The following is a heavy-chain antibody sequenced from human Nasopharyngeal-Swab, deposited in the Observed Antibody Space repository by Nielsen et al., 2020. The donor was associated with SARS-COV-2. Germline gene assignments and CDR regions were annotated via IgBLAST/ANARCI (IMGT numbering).Heavy chain of an antibody. CDR3: ARDSPASRGDY. D-gene: IGHD5-24*01. V-gene: IGHV1-2*06. J-gene: IGHJ4*02. CDR2: IGTNSGGT. Sequence: ASVKVSCKASGYTFTAFSIHWVRQYPGQGLEGVGRIGTNSGGTLYAQRFRGRVTMTRDTSVATAYMELSDLRSDDTAVYYCARDSPASRGDYWGQGTLVTVSS. CDR1: GYTFTAFS.